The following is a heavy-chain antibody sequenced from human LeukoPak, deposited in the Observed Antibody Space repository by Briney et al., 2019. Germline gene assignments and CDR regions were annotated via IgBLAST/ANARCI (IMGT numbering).Heavy chain of an antibody. Sequence: PGGSLRLSCAASGFTFSSYEMNWVRQAPGKGLEWVSYISSSGSTIYYADSVKGRFTISRDNAKNSLYLQMNSLRAEDTAVYYCARGPRSTHSSWYHYYYYMDVWGKGTTVTVSS. D-gene: IGHD6-13*01. J-gene: IGHJ6*03. CDR1: GFTFSSYE. CDR3: ARGPRSTHSSWYHYYYYMDV. V-gene: IGHV3-48*03. CDR2: ISSSGSTI.